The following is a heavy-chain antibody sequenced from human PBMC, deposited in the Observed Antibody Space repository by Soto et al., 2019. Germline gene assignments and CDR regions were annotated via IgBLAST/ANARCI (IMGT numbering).Heavy chain of an antibody. Sequence: EVQLVESGGGLVKPGGSLRLSCAASGFTFSSYSMNWVRQAPGKGLEWVSSISSSSRYIYYADSVKGRFTISRDNAKNSLYLQMNSLRGEDTAVYYCARDRLTYSSSSWFDPWGQGTLVTVSS. J-gene: IGHJ5*02. CDR1: GFTFSSYS. D-gene: IGHD6-6*01. V-gene: IGHV3-21*01. CDR3: ARDRLTYSSSSWFDP. CDR2: ISSSSRYI.